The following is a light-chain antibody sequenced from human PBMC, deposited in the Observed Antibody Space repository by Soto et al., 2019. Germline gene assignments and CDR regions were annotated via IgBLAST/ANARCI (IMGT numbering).Light chain of an antibody. J-gene: IGLJ2*01. CDR2: DVT. Sequence: QSALTQPRSVSGSPGQSVTISCTGASNNVGGYNYVSWYQHHPGKVPQLIIYDVTKRPSGVPDRFSGSKSCNTASLTISGLQVEDEADYYRCSYAGTYTWIFGGGTKLTVL. V-gene: IGLV2-11*01. CDR3: CSYAGTYTWI. CDR1: SNNVGGYNY.